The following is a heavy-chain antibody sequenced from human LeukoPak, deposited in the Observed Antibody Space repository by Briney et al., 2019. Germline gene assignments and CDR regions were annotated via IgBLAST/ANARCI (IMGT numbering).Heavy chain of an antibody. CDR3: ASCPAGDY. CDR2: IYYSGST. V-gene: IGHV4-39*01. J-gene: IGHJ4*02. Sequence: SETLSLTCTVSGGSNSSSSYYWGWIRQPPGKGLEWIGSIYYSGSTYYNPSLKSRVTISVDTSKNQFSLKLSSVTAADTAVYYCASCPAGDYWGQGTLVTVSS. D-gene: IGHD2-2*01. CDR1: GGSNSSSSYY.